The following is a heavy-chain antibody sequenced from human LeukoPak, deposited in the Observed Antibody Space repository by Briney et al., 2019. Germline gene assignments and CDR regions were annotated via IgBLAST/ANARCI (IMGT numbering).Heavy chain of an antibody. CDR1: GFIFSSYS. CDR3: ARGRVSGSYYTGYLDY. Sequence: GGSLRLSCAASGFIFSSYSMNWVRQAPGKGLEWVSYISSSSGTIYYADSVKGRFSITRDNAKNSLYLQMNSLRAEDTAVYYCARGRVSGSYYTGYLDYWGQGTLVTVSS. J-gene: IGHJ4*02. V-gene: IGHV3-48*01. CDR2: ISSSSGTI. D-gene: IGHD1-26*01.